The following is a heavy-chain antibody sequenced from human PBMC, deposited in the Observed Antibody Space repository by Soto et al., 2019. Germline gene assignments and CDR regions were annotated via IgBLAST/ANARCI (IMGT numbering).Heavy chain of an antibody. CDR3: AKGIALELGPRGSYNWFEP. V-gene: IGHV3-30-3*01. CDR1: GFTFSSYA. Sequence: GGSLRLSCAASGFTFSSYAMHWVRQAPGKGLEWVAVISYDGSNKYYADSVKGRFTISRDNSKNTLHLQMNSLRAEDTAVYYCAKGIALELGPRGSYNWFEPWGQGTLVTVSS. J-gene: IGHJ5*02. D-gene: IGHD1-7*01. CDR2: ISYDGSNK.